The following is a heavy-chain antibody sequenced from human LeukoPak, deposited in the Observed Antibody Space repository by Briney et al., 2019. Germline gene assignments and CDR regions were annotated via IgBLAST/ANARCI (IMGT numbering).Heavy chain of an antibody. Sequence: PSETLSLTCTVSADSISNYYWTWLRQPPGKGLEWIGYIYYSGSTYYNPSLKSRVTISVDTSKNQFSLKLSSVTAADTAVYYCAREGGYNFDYWGQGTLVTVSS. CDR2: IYYSGST. V-gene: IGHV4-30-4*01. D-gene: IGHD5-24*01. J-gene: IGHJ4*02. CDR3: AREGGYNFDY. CDR1: ADSISNYY.